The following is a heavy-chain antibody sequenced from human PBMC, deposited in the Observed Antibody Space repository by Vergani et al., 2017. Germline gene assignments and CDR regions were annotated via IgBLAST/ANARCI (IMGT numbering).Heavy chain of an antibody. J-gene: IGHJ6*03. V-gene: IGHV3-30-3*01. CDR3: ARGSGESPGRDYYMDV. Sequence: QVQLVESGGGVVPPGRSLRLSCTASGFTLSHYAIHWVRQAAGKRLEWVALTSYDGITQHYADSVKGRFTLSRDNSKNTLYLQMNSLTIEDTSMDYCARGSGESPGRDYYMDVWGKGTTVTVSS. CDR1: GFTLSHYA. CDR2: TSYDGITQ.